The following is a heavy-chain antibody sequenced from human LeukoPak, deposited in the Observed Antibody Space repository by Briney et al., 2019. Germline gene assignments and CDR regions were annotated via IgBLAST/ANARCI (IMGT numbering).Heavy chain of an antibody. D-gene: IGHD1-26*01. V-gene: IGHV4-31*03. J-gene: IGHJ4*02. CDR3: ARSKRLVGATQPDY. Sequence: PSETLSLTCTVSGGSISSGGYYWSWIRQHPGKGLEWIWYIYYSGSTYYNPSLKSRVTISVDTSKNQFSLKLSSVTAADTAVYYCARSKRLVGATQPDYWGQGTLVTVSS. CDR1: GGSISSGGYY. CDR2: IYYSGST.